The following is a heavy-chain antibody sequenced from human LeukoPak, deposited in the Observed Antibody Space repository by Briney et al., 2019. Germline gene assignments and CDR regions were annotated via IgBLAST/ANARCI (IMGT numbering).Heavy chain of an antibody. D-gene: IGHD2-21*02. CDR1: GGSFSGYY. Sequence: PSETLSLTCAVYGGSFSGYYWSWIRQPPGKGLEWIGEINHSGSTNYNPSLKSRVTISVDTSKDQFSLKLSSVTAADTAAYYCARVVVVTAIRDYYYYGMDVWGQGTTVTVSS. CDR3: ARVVVVTAIRDYYYYGMDV. CDR2: INHSGST. V-gene: IGHV4-34*01. J-gene: IGHJ6*02.